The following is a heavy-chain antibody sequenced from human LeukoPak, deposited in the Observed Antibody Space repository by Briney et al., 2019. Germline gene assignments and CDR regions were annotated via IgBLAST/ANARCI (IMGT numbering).Heavy chain of an antibody. V-gene: IGHV4-38-2*01. CDR1: GYSVTSDYY. J-gene: IGHJ4*02. Sequence: SETLSLTCAVSGYSVTSDYYWVWIRQPPGKGLEWLGSIYHSGTTYYNPSLKNRVTISVDTSKNQFFLNLTSVTAADTAVYFCARGQTASASGYWGQGTLVTVSS. CDR3: ARGQTASASGY. CDR2: IYHSGTT. D-gene: IGHD2-21*02.